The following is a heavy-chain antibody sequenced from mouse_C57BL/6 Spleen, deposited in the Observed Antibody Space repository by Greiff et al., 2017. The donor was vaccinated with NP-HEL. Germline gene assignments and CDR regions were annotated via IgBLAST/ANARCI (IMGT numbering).Heavy chain of an antibody. CDR2: INPGSGGT. CDR3: ARSVYDGYYPLFAY. D-gene: IGHD2-3*01. V-gene: IGHV1-54*01. J-gene: IGHJ3*01. Sequence: VKLMESGAELVRPGTSVKVSCKASGYAFTNYLIEWVKQRPGQGLEWIGVINPGSGGTNYNEKFKGKATLTADKSSSTAYMQLSSLTSEDSAVYFCARSVYDGYYPLFAYWGQGTLVTVSA. CDR1: GYAFTNYL.